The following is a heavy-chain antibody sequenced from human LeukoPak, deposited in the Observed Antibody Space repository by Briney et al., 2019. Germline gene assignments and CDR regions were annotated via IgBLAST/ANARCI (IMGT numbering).Heavy chain of an antibody. D-gene: IGHD2-2*02. J-gene: IGHJ4*02. CDR2: IKSKTDGGTT. CDR1: GFTFSNAW. CDR3: TASSTSCYIC. Sequence: GGSLRLSCAASGFTFSNAWMSWVRQAPGKGLEWVGRIKSKTDGGTTDYAAPVKGRFTISRDDSKNTLYLQTNSLKTEDTAVYYRTASSTSCYICWGQGTLVTVSS. V-gene: IGHV3-15*01.